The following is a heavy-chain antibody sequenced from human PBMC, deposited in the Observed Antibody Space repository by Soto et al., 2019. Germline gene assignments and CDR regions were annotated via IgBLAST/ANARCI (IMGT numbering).Heavy chain of an antibody. CDR3: AKGRVPYCSSTSCYGDAFDI. CDR2: ISGSGGST. V-gene: IGHV3-23*01. D-gene: IGHD2-2*01. J-gene: IGHJ3*02. Sequence: EVQLLESGGGLVQPGGSLRLSCAASGFTFSSYAMSWGRQAPGKGLEWVSAISGSGGSTYYADSVKGRFTISRDNSKNTLYLQMNSLRAEDTAVYYCAKGRVPYCSSTSCYGDAFDIWGQGTMVTVSS. CDR1: GFTFSSYA.